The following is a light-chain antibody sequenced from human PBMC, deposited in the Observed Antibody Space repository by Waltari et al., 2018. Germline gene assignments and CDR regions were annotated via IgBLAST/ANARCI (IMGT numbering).Light chain of an antibody. CDR1: NSNIGTNY. Sequence: QSVLTQPPSVSAAPGQQVTISCSGSNSNIGTNYVSWYQQLPGTAPKVLIYENNKRPSGIPDRFSASKSGTSTTLDITGLQAGDEADYHCGTWDSSLSAHVFGTGTRVTVL. CDR2: ENN. CDR3: GTWDSSLSAHV. J-gene: IGLJ1*01. V-gene: IGLV1-51*01.